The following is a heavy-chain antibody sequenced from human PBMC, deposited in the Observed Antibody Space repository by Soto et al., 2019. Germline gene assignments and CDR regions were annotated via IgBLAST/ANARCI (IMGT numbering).Heavy chain of an antibody. CDR2: INHSGST. CDR1: GGSFSGFY. CDR3: ARTRPMYFDWLSYNWFDP. Sequence: SETLSLTCAVYGGSFSGFYWIWIRQPPGKGLEWIGEINHSGSTNYNPSLKSRVTISVDTSKNQFSLKLSSVTAADTAVYYCARTRPMYFDWLSYNWFDPWGQGTLVTVSS. D-gene: IGHD3-9*01. J-gene: IGHJ5*02. V-gene: IGHV4-34*01.